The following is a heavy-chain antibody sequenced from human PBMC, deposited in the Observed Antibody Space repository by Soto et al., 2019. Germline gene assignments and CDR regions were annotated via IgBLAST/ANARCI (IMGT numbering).Heavy chain of an antibody. CDR2: ISWNSANM. D-gene: IGHD1-26*01. CDR3: AKDISGRGSFYYYYGMDV. J-gene: IGHJ6*02. Sequence: ESGGGLVQPGGSLRLSCATSGFTFDDYAMHWVRQAPGKGLEWVSGISWNSANMGYADSVKARFTISRDNAKNSLSLQMNSLRVEDTALYYCAKDISGRGSFYYYYGMDVWGQGTTVTVSS. CDR1: GFTFDDYA. V-gene: IGHV3-9*01.